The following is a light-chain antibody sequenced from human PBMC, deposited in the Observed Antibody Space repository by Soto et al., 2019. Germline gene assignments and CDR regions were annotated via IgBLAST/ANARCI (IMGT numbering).Light chain of an antibody. V-gene: IGKV3-15*01. CDR1: QSVSTN. CDR3: QHYSNWPPWT. J-gene: IGKJ1*01. CDR2: GAS. Sequence: EIVMTQSPVTLSVSPGERATLSCRTSQSVSTNLAWYQQKPGQAPRLLIYGASTRATGIPARFSGSGSGTEFTLTISSLQSEDFAVYYCQHYSNWPPWTFGQGTKVDIK.